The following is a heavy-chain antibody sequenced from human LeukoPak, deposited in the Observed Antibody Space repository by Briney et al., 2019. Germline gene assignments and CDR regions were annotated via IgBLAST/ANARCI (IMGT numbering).Heavy chain of an antibody. J-gene: IGHJ4*02. D-gene: IGHD4-11*01. CDR2: INHSGST. Sequence: SGTLSLTCAVYGGSFSGYYWSWIRQPPGKGLEWIGEINHSGSTNYNPSLKSRVTISVDTSKNQFSLKLSSVTAADTAVYYCAKGYSLDYWGQGTLVTVSS. V-gene: IGHV4-34*01. CDR3: AKGYSLDY. CDR1: GGSFSGYY.